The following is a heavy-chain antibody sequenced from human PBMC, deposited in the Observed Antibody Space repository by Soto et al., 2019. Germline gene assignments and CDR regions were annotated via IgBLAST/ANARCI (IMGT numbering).Heavy chain of an antibody. CDR2: IFSNDEK. CDR1: GFSLSNARMG. CDR3: ARIKRGTSGDYRFDY. D-gene: IGHD4-17*01. J-gene: IGHJ4*02. Sequence: QVTLKESGPVLVKPTETLTLTCTVSGFSLSNARMGVICIRQPPGNALEWLAHIFSNDEKSYSTSLKSRLTISNDTSKSQVVLTMTNLDPVDTATYYCARIKRGTSGDYRFDYWGQGTLVTVSS. V-gene: IGHV2-26*01.